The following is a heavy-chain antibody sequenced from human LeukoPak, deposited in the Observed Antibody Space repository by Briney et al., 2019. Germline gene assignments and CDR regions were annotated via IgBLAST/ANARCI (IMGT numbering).Heavy chain of an antibody. J-gene: IGHJ6*03. V-gene: IGHV3-21*01. CDR3: ARDHAAQGYYYMDV. CDR1: GFTFSSYS. CDR2: ISSSSSYI. Sequence: GGSLRLSCAASGFTFSSYSMNWVRQAPGKGLEWVSSISSSSSYIYYADSVKGRFTISRDNAKNSLYLQMNSLRAEDTAVYYCARDHAAQGYYYMDVWGKGTTVTVSS. D-gene: IGHD6-13*01.